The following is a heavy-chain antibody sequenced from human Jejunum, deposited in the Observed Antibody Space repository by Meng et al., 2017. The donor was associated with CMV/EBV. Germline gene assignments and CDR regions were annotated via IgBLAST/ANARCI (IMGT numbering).Heavy chain of an antibody. CDR2: ISGGSDTI. CDR3: VKTGGSTSNNWFDP. CDR1: GFTFNTYS. J-gene: IGHJ5*02. Sequence: SGFTFNTYSMNWVRQAPGKGLEWVSYISGGSDTILYTDSVKGRFTISRDNAKNSLYLQMNSLRVEDTAVYYCVKTGGSTSNNWFDPWGQGGLVTVSS. D-gene: IGHD1-26*01. V-gene: IGHV3-48*04.